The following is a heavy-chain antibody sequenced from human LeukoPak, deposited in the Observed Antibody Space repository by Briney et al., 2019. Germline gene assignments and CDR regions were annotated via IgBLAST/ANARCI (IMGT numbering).Heavy chain of an antibody. J-gene: IGHJ5*02. D-gene: IGHD6-6*01. V-gene: IGHV4-34*01. CDR2: INHSGST. CDR1: GGSFSGYY. CDR3: AREKVPGSSSWFDP. Sequence: PSETLSLTCAVYGGSFSGYYWSWIRQPPGKGLEWIGEINHSGSTNYNPSLKSRVTISVDTSKNQFSLKLSSVTAADTAVYYCAREKVPGSSSWFDPWGQGTLVTVSS.